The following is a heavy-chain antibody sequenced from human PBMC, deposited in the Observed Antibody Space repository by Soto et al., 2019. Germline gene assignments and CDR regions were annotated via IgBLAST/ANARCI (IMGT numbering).Heavy chain of an antibody. D-gene: IGHD6-19*01. CDR3: ARDAAVPGESDRFDY. Sequence: SETLSLTCAVSGDSVTSNVWWSWVRQPPGKGLEWIGEAYHNGLTDYNQSLKSGVTMSVDTSKNEFSLKLTSLTAADTAIYYCARDAAVPGESDRFDYWGQGTLVTVSS. CDR2: AYHNGLT. CDR1: GDSVTSNVW. J-gene: IGHJ4*02. V-gene: IGHV4-4*02.